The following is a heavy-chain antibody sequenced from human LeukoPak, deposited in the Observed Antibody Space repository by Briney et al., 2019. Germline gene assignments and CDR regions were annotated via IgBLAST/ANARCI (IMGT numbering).Heavy chain of an antibody. Sequence: ASVNVSCKTSGYTFSNYGISWVRQAPGQGLEWMGWITAYNGNRLYAQRFQGRITLTTDTSTSTSYMELRSLEYDDTAIYYCARDNDKVVNHWGQGTLVTVSS. CDR2: ITAYNGNR. CDR1: GYTFSNYG. V-gene: IGHV1-18*01. CDR3: ARDNDKVVNH. J-gene: IGHJ4*01. D-gene: IGHD3-22*01.